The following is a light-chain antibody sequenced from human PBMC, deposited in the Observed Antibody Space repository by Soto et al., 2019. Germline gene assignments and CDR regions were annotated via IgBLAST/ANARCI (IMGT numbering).Light chain of an antibody. CDR2: GAS. Sequence: EIVMTQSPATLSVSPGERATLSCRASQSVSSNLAWYQQKPGQAPRLLIYGASTRATGIPARFSVSGSGTEFTLTISSLQSEYFAVYYCQQYNNWPITFGQGTRLEIK. CDR1: QSVSSN. CDR3: QQYNNWPIT. J-gene: IGKJ5*01. V-gene: IGKV3-15*01.